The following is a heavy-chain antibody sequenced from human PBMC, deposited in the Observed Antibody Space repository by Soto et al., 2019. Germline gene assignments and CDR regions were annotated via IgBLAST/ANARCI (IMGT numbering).Heavy chain of an antibody. Sequence: QVQLQESGPGLVKPSETLSLTCTVSGGSISSYYWSWIRQPPGKGLVWIGYIYYSGSTNYNPSLKSRVTISVDTSKNQFSLKLSSVTAADTAVYYCARGEYYDSSGYDYWGQGTLVTVSS. CDR1: GGSISSYY. CDR3: ARGEYYDSSGYDY. D-gene: IGHD3-22*01. V-gene: IGHV4-59*01. CDR2: IYYSGST. J-gene: IGHJ4*02.